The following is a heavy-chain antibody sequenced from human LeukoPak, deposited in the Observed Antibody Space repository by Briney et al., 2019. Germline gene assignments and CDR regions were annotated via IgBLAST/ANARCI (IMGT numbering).Heavy chain of an antibody. Sequence: GGSLRLSCAASGFTFSSYDMHWVRQAPGKGLEWVALTSYDESNKYYADSVKGRFTISRDSSTNTLYLQMISLRAEDTAVYYCAKGHSSGWYLDSWGQGTLVTVSS. CDR1: GFTFSSYD. D-gene: IGHD6-19*01. CDR2: TSYDESNK. V-gene: IGHV3-30*18. J-gene: IGHJ4*02. CDR3: AKGHSSGWYLDS.